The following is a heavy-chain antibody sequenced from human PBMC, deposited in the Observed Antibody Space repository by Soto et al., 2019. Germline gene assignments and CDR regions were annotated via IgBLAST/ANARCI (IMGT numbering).Heavy chain of an antibody. CDR2: ISYDGSNK. V-gene: IGHV3-30-3*01. D-gene: IGHD3-22*01. Sequence: QVQLVESGGGVVQPGRSLRLSCAASGFTFSSYAMHWVRQAPGKGLEWVAVISYDGSNKYYADSLKGRFTISRDISKNTLYLQMNSRRAEDTAVYYCARDIRRYYDSSGYSDYWGQGTLVTGSS. CDR1: GFTFSSYA. J-gene: IGHJ4*02. CDR3: ARDIRRYYDSSGYSDY.